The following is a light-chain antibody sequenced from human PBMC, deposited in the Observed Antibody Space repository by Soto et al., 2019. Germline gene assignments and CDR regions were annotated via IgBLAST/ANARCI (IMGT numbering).Light chain of an antibody. CDR3: CSYTSSSTHV. V-gene: IGLV2-14*03. CDR1: SSDVGGYNF. J-gene: IGLJ1*01. Sequence: QSALTQPASVSGSPGQSITISCTGTSSDVGGYNFVSWYQQHPGKVPKLMIFDVNRRPSGVSDRFSGSKSGDTASLTISGLQAEDEGDYYCCSYTSSSTHVFGSGTKLTVL. CDR2: DVN.